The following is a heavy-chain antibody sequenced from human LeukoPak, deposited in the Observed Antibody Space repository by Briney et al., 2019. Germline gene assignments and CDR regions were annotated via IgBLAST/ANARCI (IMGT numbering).Heavy chain of an antibody. CDR2: ISGSGGST. CDR1: GFTFSSYA. Sequence: PGGSLRLSCAASGFTFSSYAMSWVRQAPGKGLEWVSAISGSGGSTYYADSVQGRFTISGDNSKNTLYLQMYSLRAEDTAVYYCARDDPHYDILTGYYPIDSWGQGTLVTVSS. J-gene: IGHJ4*02. V-gene: IGHV3-23*01. D-gene: IGHD3-9*01. CDR3: ARDDPHYDILTGYYPIDS.